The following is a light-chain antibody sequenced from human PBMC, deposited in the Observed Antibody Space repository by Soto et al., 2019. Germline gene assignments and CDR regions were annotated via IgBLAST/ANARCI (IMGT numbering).Light chain of an antibody. J-gene: IGLJ3*02. CDR3: AAWDGILSGWV. V-gene: IGLV1-47*01. CDR2: RND. Sequence: QSVLTQPPSASGTPGQRVTISCSGSSSNIGSKYVYWYQQLPGTAPKLLIYRNDQRPSGVPDRFSGSKSGTSASLAISGLRSEDEADYYCAAWDGILSGWVFGGGTKLTVL. CDR1: SSNIGSKY.